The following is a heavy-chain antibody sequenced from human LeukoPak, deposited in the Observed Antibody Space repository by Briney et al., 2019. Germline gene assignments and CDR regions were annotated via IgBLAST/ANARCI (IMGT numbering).Heavy chain of an antibody. CDR2: INHSGST. J-gene: IGHJ5*02. Sequence: SETLSLTCAVYGGSFSGYYWSWIRQPPGKGLEWIGEINHSGSTNYNSSLKSRVTISVDTSKNQFSLNLSSVTAADTAVYYCARETTIFGVGRGWFDPWGQGTLVTVSS. CDR1: GGSFSGYY. CDR3: ARETTIFGVGRGWFDP. D-gene: IGHD3-3*01. V-gene: IGHV4-34*01.